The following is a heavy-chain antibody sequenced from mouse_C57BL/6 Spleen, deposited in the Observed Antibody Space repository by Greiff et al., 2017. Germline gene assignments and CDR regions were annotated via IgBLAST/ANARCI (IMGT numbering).Heavy chain of an antibody. J-gene: IGHJ2*01. V-gene: IGHV5-6*01. CDR2: ISSGGSYT. Sequence: EVMLVESGGDLVKPGGSLKLSCAASGFTFSSYGMSWVRQTPDKRLEWVATISSGGSYTYYPDSVKGRFTISRDNAKNTLYLQMSSLKSEDTAMYYCAGFDGYPLGDWGQGTTLTVSS. CDR1: GFTFSSYG. CDR3: AGFDGYPLGD. D-gene: IGHD2-3*01.